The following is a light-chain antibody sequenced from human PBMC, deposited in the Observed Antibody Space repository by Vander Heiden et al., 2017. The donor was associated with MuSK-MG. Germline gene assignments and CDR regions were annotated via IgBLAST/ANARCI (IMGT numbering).Light chain of an antibody. V-gene: IGKV1-39*01. J-gene: IGKJ1*01. Sequence: DIQMTQSPSSLSTSVGDRVTITCRASQTITTYLNWYQQKPGKAPNLLIHAASNLQSGVPSRFSGSGSGTDFNLTISSLQPEDVATYYCQQSDSTPPWTFGQGTKVEIK. CDR2: AAS. CDR3: QQSDSTPPWT. CDR1: QTITTY.